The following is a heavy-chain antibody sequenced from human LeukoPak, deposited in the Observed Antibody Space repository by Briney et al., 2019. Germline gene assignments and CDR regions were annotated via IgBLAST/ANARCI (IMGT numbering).Heavy chain of an antibody. J-gene: IGHJ4*02. D-gene: IGHD3-22*01. CDR1: GYTFTSYY. V-gene: IGHV1-46*01. CDR3: ARDPPYYYDSSGFLGY. Sequence: ASVKVSCKASGYTFTSYYMHWVRQAPGQGLEWMGIINPSGGSTSYAQKFQGRVTMTRDTSTSTVYMELSSLRSEDTAVYYCARDPPYYYDSSGFLGYWGQGTLVTVSS. CDR2: INPSGGST.